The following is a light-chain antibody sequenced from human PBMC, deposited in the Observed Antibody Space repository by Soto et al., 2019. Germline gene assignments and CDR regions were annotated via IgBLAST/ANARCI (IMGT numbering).Light chain of an antibody. CDR1: YSDIGDYNY. V-gene: IGLV2-8*01. Sequence: QSVLTQPPSASGSPGQSVTISCAGTYSDIGDYNYVSWYQQHPDKVPKLIIYEVTKRPSGVPDRFSGSKSGYTASLTVSDLQPADEAVYYCRSYSGTNSNVIFGGGTKLTVL. CDR3: RSYSGTNSNVI. CDR2: EVT. J-gene: IGLJ2*01.